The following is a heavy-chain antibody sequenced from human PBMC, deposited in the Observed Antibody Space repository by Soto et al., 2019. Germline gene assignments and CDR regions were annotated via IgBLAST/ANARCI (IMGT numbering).Heavy chain of an antibody. CDR2: ISGGGDNT. CDR3: ARDTSVTTMIGYNWFDP. J-gene: IGHJ5*02. V-gene: IGHV3-23*01. CDR1: GFTLSSYA. D-gene: IGHD3-10*02. Sequence: GGSPRLSCAGSGFTLSSYAMSWVRQAPGKGLEWVSTISGGGDNTYYADSVRGRFTISRDNSKNTLYLQMNSLRAEDTAVYYCARDTSVTTMIGYNWFDPWGQGTMVTVSS.